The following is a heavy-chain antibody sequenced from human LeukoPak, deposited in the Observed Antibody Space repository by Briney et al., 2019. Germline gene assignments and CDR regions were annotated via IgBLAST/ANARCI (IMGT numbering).Heavy chain of an antibody. CDR3: ARGGRNRDDYGGFFDF. D-gene: IGHD4-23*01. J-gene: IGHJ4*02. V-gene: IGHV3-66*01. Sequence: GGSLRLSCAASEFSVGSNYMTWVRQAPGKGLEWVSLIYSGGSTYYADSVKGRFTISRDNSKNTLYLQMNSLRAEDTAVYYCARGGRNRDDYGGFFDFWGQGTLVTVSS. CDR1: EFSVGSNY. CDR2: IYSGGST.